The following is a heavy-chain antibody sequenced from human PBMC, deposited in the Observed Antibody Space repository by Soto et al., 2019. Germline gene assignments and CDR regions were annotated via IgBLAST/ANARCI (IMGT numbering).Heavy chain of an antibody. V-gene: IGHV4-61*01. CDR1: GVSVNSGSFY. D-gene: IGHD4-17*01. CDR2: VSYSGTT. J-gene: IGHJ4*02. Sequence: SETLSLTFTVSGVSVNSGSFYWTWIRQPPGKGLEWIGFVSYSGTTKYNASLKSRVTISVDTSRSQISLKVSSVTAADTAVYYCARGATVTHSDYWGQGTLVTVSS. CDR3: ARGATVTHSDY.